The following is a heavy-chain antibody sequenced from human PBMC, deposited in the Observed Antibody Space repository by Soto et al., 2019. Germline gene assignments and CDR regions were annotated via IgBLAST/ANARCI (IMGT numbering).Heavy chain of an antibody. J-gene: IGHJ6*02. D-gene: IGHD1-7*01. CDR3: AREVSWNSDYYGMDV. CDR2: ISAYNGNT. Sequence: ASVKVSCKASGYTFTSYGISWVRQAPGQGLEWMGWISAYNGNTNYAQKLQGRVTMTTDTSTSTAYMELRSLRSDDTAVYYCAREVSWNSDYYGMDVWGQGTTVTVSS. CDR1: GYTFTSYG. V-gene: IGHV1-18*01.